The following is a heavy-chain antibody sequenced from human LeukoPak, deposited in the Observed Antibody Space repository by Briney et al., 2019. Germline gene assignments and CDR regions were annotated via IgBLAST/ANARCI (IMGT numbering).Heavy chain of an antibody. Sequence: ASVKVSCKASGYTFTGYYMHWVRQAPGQGLEWMGWINPNSGGTNYAQKFQGRVTMTRDTSISTAYMELSRLRSDDTAVYYCARDYSDIVVVPNWFDPWGQGTLVTVSS. CDR2: INPNSGGT. D-gene: IGHD2-2*01. V-gene: IGHV1-2*02. CDR3: ARDYSDIVVVPNWFDP. J-gene: IGHJ5*02. CDR1: GYTFTGYY.